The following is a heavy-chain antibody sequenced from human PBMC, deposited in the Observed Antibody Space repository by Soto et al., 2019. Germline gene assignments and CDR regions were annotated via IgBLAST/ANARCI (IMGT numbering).Heavy chain of an antibody. J-gene: IGHJ6*02. V-gene: IGHV1-69*13. CDR3: ARNVPLTVYPYGMDV. D-gene: IGHD2-2*01. Sequence: ASVKVSCKASGGTFSDFTINWVRQAPGQRLEWMGGIIPFFDTANYAERFQGRVTITADESTTTSFMEVSSLRSEDTAVYYWARNVPLTVYPYGMDVWGQGTMVTVSS. CDR2: IIPFFDTA. CDR1: GGTFSDFT.